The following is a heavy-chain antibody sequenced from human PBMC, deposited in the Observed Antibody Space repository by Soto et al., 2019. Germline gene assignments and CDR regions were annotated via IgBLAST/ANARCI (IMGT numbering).Heavy chain of an antibody. J-gene: IGHJ4*02. D-gene: IGHD3-10*01. V-gene: IGHV4-30-4*01. CDR3: ARAGFSYGHLLF. CDR2: VFYSGAT. Sequence: KPSETLSLTCNVSGGPIKTGDYYWNWIRQPPGKGLEWIGYVFYSGATNYSPSLKSQAAISMDTSKNQFSLSLTSVTAADTAVYYCARAGFSYGHLLFWGQGIRVTV. CDR1: GGPIKTGDYY.